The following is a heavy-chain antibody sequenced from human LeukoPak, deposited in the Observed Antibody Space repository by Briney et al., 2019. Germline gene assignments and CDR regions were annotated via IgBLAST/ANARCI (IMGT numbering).Heavy chain of an antibody. V-gene: IGHV1-69*13. CDR1: GGTFSSYA. CDR2: IIPIFGTA. Sequence: SVKVSCKASGGTFSSYAISWVRQAPGQGLEWMGGIIPIFGTANYAQKFQGRVTITADESTSTAYMELSSQRSEDTAVYYCAHPKGEPGLNWFDPWGQGTLVTVSS. J-gene: IGHJ5*02. D-gene: IGHD1-14*01. CDR3: AHPKGEPGLNWFDP.